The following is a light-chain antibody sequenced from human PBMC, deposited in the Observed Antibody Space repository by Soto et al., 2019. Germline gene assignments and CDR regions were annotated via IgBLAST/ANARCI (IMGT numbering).Light chain of an antibody. CDR2: DVS. V-gene: IGLV2-11*01. Sequence: QSVLTQPRSLSGSPGQSVTISCTGTSSDVGTYNYVSWYQQHPGKAPKLMIYDVSQRPSGVPDRFSGSKSGNTASLTISGLQAEDEYDYYCCSSAGSYTSVFGGGTQLTVL. CDR1: SSDVGTYNY. J-gene: IGLJ2*01. CDR3: CSSAGSYTSV.